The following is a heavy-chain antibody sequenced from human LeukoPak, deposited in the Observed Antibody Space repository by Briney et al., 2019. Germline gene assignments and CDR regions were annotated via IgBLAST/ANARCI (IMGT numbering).Heavy chain of an antibody. CDR2: IIPISGIA. Sequence: GASVKVSCKASGGTFSSCAISWVRQAPGQGLEWMGRIIPISGIANYAQKFQGRVTITADKSTSTAYMELSSLKSEDTAVYYCARDYGGNASPWYFDLWGRDTLVTVSS. V-gene: IGHV1-69*04. J-gene: IGHJ2*01. D-gene: IGHD4-23*01. CDR1: GGTFSSCA. CDR3: ARDYGGNASPWYFDL.